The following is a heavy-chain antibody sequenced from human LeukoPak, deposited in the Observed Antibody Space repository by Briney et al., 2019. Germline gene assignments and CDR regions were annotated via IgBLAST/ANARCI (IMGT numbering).Heavy chain of an antibody. V-gene: IGHV1-8*01. J-gene: IGHJ6*03. CDR1: GYTFTSYD. D-gene: IGHD3-16*01. CDR3: ARLHWESGGIYFYYYMDV. Sequence: PRASVKVSCKASGYTFTSYDINWVRQAPGQGLEWMASMNPNNGNTAYARKFQGRVTMTRDTSIGTAYLELSALRSEDTAVYYCARLHWESGGIYFYYYMDVWGKGTTV. CDR2: MNPNNGNT.